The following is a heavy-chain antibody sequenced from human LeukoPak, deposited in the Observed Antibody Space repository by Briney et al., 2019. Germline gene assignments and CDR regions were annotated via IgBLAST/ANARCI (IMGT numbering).Heavy chain of an antibody. D-gene: IGHD3-10*01. CDR3: ARAMVRGVIFRTNWFDP. Sequence: TSSETLSLTCTVSGGSISSYYWSWIRQPPGKGLEWIGYIYYSGSTYYNPSLKSRVTISVDTSKNQFSLKLSSVTAADTAVYYCARAMVRGVIFRTNWFDPWGQGTLVTVSS. V-gene: IGHV4-59*08. CDR1: GGSISSYY. CDR2: IYYSGST. J-gene: IGHJ5*02.